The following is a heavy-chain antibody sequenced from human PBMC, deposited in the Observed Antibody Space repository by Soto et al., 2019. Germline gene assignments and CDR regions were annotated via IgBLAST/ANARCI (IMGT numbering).Heavy chain of an antibody. CDR3: AKDIRGSGWYEFDS. V-gene: IGHV3-43*01. CDR1: GFTFDDYM. Sequence: EVQLVESGGVVVQSGGSLRLSCAASGFTFDDYMMHWVRQAPGMGLEWVSLISWDSATTQYAHSVKGRFTISRDNTKNSLYLQMNSLRSEDTGLYYCAKDIRGSGWYEFDSWGQGTLVTVSS. CDR2: ISWDSATT. D-gene: IGHD6-19*01. J-gene: IGHJ4*02.